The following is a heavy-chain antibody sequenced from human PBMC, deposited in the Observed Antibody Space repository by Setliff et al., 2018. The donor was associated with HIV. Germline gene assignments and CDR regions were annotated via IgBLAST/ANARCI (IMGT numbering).Heavy chain of an antibody. J-gene: IGHJ6*02. V-gene: IGHV5-51*01. CDR3: ARHGYCSGTSCSEYYYYYGMDV. D-gene: IGHD2-2*03. Sequence: ESLKISCKGSGYSFTNYWIGWVRQMPGKGLEWMGIIYPGDSDTRYSPSFQGQVTISADKSISTAYLQWSSLKASDTAMYYCARHGYCSGTSCSEYYYYYGMDVWGQGTTVTVSS. CDR1: GYSFTNYW. CDR2: IYPGDSDT.